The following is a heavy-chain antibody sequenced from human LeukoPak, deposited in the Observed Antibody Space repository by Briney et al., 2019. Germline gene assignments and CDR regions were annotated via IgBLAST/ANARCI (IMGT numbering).Heavy chain of an antibody. CDR1: GFTFSSYW. V-gene: IGHV3-74*01. D-gene: IGHD1-26*01. J-gene: IGHJ4*02. CDR2: INSDGSST. Sequence: GGSLRLSCAASGFTFSSYWMHWVRQAPGKGLVWVSRINSDGSSTSYADSVKGRFTVSRDNAKNTLYLQMNSLRAEDTAVYYCARATGSYYSLGYWGQGTLVTVSS. CDR3: ARATGSYYSLGY.